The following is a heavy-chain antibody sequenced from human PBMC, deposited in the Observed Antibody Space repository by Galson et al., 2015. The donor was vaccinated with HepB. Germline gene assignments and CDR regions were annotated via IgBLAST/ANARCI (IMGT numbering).Heavy chain of an antibody. V-gene: IGHV1-18*01. CDR1: GYTFTSYG. CDR3: ARRWFGDTTFDY. CDR2: ISAYNGNT. J-gene: IGHJ4*02. Sequence: SVKVSCKASGYTFTSYGISWVRRAPGQGLEWMGWISAYNGNTNYAQKFQGRVTMTTDTSTSTAYMELRSLRSDDTAVYYCARRWFGDTTFDYWGQGTLVTVSS. D-gene: IGHD3-10*01.